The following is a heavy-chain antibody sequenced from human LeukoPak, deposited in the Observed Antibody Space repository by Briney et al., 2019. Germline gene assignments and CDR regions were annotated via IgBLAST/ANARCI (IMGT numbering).Heavy chain of an antibody. CDR3: ALTPGIQQFDY. V-gene: IGHV3-74*01. Sequence: GGSLRLSCAASGFTLSSYWMHWVRQVPGKGLVWVSRINPDGSTTTYADSVKGRFTISRDNAKNTLYLQMNSLRAEDTAVYYCALTPGIQQFDYWGQGTLVTVSS. J-gene: IGHJ4*02. CDR2: INPDGSTT. CDR1: GFTLSSYW. D-gene: IGHD5-18*01.